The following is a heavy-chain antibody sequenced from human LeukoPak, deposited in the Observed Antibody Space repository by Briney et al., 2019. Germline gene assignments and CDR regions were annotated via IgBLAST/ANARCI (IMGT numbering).Heavy chain of an antibody. Sequence: GGSLRLSCATSGFTFSNYGMHWVRQAPGKGLEWVSAISGSGGSAYYADSVKGRFTISRDNSKNTLYLQMNSLRAEDTAVYYCAKSFSSGWYYFDYWGQGTLVTVSS. CDR3: AKSFSSGWYYFDY. D-gene: IGHD6-19*01. J-gene: IGHJ4*02. CDR2: ISGSGGSA. V-gene: IGHV3-23*01. CDR1: GFTFSNYG.